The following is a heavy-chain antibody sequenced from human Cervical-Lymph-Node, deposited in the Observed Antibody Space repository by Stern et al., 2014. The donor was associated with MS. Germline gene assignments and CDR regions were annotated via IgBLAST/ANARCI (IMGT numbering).Heavy chain of an antibody. J-gene: IGHJ2*01. CDR3: ARLPDSGGWYGIWYFDL. Sequence: EVQLVESGAEVKKPGESLKISCKGSGYSFTRDWIGWVRQTPGKGLEWMGIIYLGDSETRYSPSFQGQVTISADKSISTAYLQWSSLKASDTAMYYCARLPDSGGWYGIWYFDLWGRGPLVTVSS. CDR2: IYLGDSET. V-gene: IGHV5-51*03. CDR1: GYSFTRDW. D-gene: IGHD6-19*01.